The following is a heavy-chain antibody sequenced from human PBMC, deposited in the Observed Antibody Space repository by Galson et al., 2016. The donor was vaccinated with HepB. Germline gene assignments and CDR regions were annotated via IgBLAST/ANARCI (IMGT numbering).Heavy chain of an antibody. Sequence: SLRLSCAASGVTFSTCVMSWVRQAPGRGPEWVSAISGSGEKMFYSDTVKGRFAISRDNSKNTVYLQMNSLRADDTAVYYCVKDHHDRGNYYLGVDYWGQRTPVTVSS. CDR2: ISGSGEKM. D-gene: IGHD3-22*01. J-gene: IGHJ4*02. V-gene: IGHV3-23*01. CDR1: GVTFSTCV. CDR3: VKDHHDRGNYYLGVDY.